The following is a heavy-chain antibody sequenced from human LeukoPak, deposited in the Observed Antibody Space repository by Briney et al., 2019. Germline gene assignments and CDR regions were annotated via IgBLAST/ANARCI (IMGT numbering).Heavy chain of an antibody. Sequence: SETLSLTCAVSGGSIRSSNWWSWVRQPPGKGLEWIGEIYHSGSTNYNPSLKSRVTISVDKSKNQFSLKLSSVTAADTAVYYCAKDLRAYSYGLTFDYWGQGTLVTVSS. CDR3: AKDLRAYSYGLTFDY. CDR1: GGSIRSSNW. J-gene: IGHJ4*02. CDR2: IYHSGST. V-gene: IGHV4-4*02. D-gene: IGHD5-18*01.